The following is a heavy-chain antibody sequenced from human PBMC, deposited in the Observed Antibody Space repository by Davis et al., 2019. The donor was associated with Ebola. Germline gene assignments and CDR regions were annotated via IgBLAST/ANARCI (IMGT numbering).Heavy chain of an antibody. Sequence: ASVKVSCKVSAYTLTELSMHWVRQAPGKGLEWMGGFDPEDGETIYAQKFQGRVTITEDTSTDTAYMELSSLRYEDTAVYYCATKNFRPDAFDIWGQGTMVTVSS. V-gene: IGHV1-24*01. J-gene: IGHJ3*02. CDR1: AYTLTELS. CDR2: FDPEDGET. CDR3: ATKNFRPDAFDI.